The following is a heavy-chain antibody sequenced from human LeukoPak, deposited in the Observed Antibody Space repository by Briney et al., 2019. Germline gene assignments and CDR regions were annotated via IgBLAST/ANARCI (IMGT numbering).Heavy chain of an antibody. CDR3: ARGPRGSGSYYWDY. CDR2: INHSGST. Sequence: PSETLSLTCAVYGGSFSGYYWSWIRQPPGKGLEWIGDINHSGSTNYNPSLKSRVTISVDTSKNQFSLKLSSVTAADTAVYYCARGPRGSGSYYWDYWGQGTLVTVSS. CDR1: GGSFSGYY. V-gene: IGHV4-34*01. D-gene: IGHD3-10*01. J-gene: IGHJ4*02.